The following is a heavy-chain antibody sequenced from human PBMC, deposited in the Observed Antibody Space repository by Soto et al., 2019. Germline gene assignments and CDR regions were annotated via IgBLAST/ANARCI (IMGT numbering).Heavy chain of an antibody. CDR1: GFTFSSYW. D-gene: IGHD1-26*01. J-gene: IGHJ4*02. V-gene: IGHV3-74*01. Sequence: GGSLRLSCAASGFTFSSYWMHWVRQAPGKGLVWVSRINSDGSSTSYADSVKGRFTISRDNAKNTLYLQMNSLRAEDTAVYYCAREASRELHRFGFDYWGQGTLVTVSS. CDR2: INSDGSST. CDR3: AREASRELHRFGFDY.